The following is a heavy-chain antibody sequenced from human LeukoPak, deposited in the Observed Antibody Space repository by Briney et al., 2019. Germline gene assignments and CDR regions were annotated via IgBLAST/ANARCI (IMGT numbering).Heavy chain of an antibody. J-gene: IGHJ4*02. CDR3: ARHGFDYDSSGYFDY. D-gene: IGHD3-22*01. CDR1: GGSISSSSYY. CDR2: IYYSGST. V-gene: IGHV4-39*01. Sequence: SETLSLTCTVSGGSISSSSYYWGWIRQLPGKGLEWIGSIYYSGSTYYNPSLKSRVTISVDTSKNQFSLKLSSVTAADTAVYYCARHGFDYDSSGYFDYWGQGTLVTVSS.